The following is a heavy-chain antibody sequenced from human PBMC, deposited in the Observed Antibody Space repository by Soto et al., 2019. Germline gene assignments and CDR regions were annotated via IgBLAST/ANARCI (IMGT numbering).Heavy chain of an antibody. CDR3: AKGKGVGATPDGANC. Sequence: EVQVLESGGGLVQPGGSLRLSCAASGFTFSSFGMNWVRQAPGKGLEWVSGVRSDGDTTYNAESVKGRFTVSRDTSKNTVYLQMNSLRAEDTSVYYCAKGKGVGATPDGANCWGQGTPVTVSS. D-gene: IGHD1-26*01. CDR2: VRSDGDTT. V-gene: IGHV3-23*01. CDR1: GFTFSSFG. J-gene: IGHJ4*02.